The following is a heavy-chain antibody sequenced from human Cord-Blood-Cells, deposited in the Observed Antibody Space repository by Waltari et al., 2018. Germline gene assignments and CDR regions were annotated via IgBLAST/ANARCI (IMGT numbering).Heavy chain of an antibody. CDR3: ARHLGYSPIYYFDY. CDR1: GGPIRRSSYY. D-gene: IGHD5-18*01. CDR2: IYYSGST. J-gene: IGHJ4*02. Sequence: QLQLQESGPGLVKPSETLSLTCTVSGGPIRRSSYYWGWIRQPPGKGLEWIGSIYYSGSTYYNPSLKSRVTISVDTSKNQFSLKLSSVTAADTAVYYCARHLGYSPIYYFDYWGQGTLVTVSS. V-gene: IGHV4-39*07.